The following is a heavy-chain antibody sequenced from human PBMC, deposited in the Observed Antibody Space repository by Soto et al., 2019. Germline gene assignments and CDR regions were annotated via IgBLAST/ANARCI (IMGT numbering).Heavy chain of an antibody. CDR2: ISYRGSNK. Sequence: QVQLVESGGGVVQPGRSLRLSCAASGFTFSDFDMHWVRQAPGKGLEWVAVISYRGSNKYYADSVKGRFTISRDNSNNMLYVQMDDLRPDDTAIYYCVKEAHRASRLKYWGQGTLVTVSS. J-gene: IGHJ4*02. CDR1: GFTFSDFD. CDR3: VKEAHRASRLKY. V-gene: IGHV3-30*18. D-gene: IGHD6-6*01.